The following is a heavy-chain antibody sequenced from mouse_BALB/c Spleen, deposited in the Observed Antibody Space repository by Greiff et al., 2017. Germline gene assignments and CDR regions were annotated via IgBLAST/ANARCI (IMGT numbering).Heavy chain of an antibody. CDR2: ISSGSSTI. V-gene: IGHV5-17*02. CDR3: ARSHYGSSPYWYFDV. Sequence: EVHLVESGGGLVQPGGSRKLSCAASGFTFSSFGMHWVRQAPEKGLEWVAYISSGSSTIYYADTVKGRFTISRDNPKNTLFLQMTSLRSEDTAMYYCARSHYGSSPYWYFDVWGAGTTVTVSS. J-gene: IGHJ1*01. CDR1: GFTFSSFG. D-gene: IGHD1-1*01.